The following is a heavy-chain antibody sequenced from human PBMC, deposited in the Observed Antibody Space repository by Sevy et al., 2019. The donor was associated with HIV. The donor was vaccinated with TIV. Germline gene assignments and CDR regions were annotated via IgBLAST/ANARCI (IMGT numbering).Heavy chain of an antibody. CDR1: GYSFTNYG. Sequence: ASVKVSCKASGYSFTNYGIGWVRQAPGQGLEWMGWISGYSGYTNYAQNLQGRVTMTTDTSTSTAYMELRSLRSDDTAIYYCAKEGKNIRSWFDPWGQGTLVTVSS. CDR3: AKEGKNIRSWFDP. D-gene: IGHD3-3*02. V-gene: IGHV1-18*01. CDR2: ISGYSGYT. J-gene: IGHJ5*02.